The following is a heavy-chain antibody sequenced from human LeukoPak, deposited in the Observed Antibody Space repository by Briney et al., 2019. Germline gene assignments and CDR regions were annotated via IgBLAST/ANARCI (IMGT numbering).Heavy chain of an antibody. J-gene: IGHJ4*02. Sequence: PSETLSLTCSVSGXPISTYYGSWIRQPPGKGQEWLGYIYYTGSTNYNPSLKSRLTISVDTSKNQFSLKLTSVTAADTAVYYCARYASGTYRQFDYWGQGTLVTVSS. D-gene: IGHD3-10*01. CDR1: GXPISTYY. V-gene: IGHV4-59*01. CDR2: IYYTGST. CDR3: ARYASGTYRQFDY.